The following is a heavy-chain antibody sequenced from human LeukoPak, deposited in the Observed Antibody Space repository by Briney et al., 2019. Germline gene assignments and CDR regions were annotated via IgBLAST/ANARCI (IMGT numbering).Heavy chain of an antibody. CDR3: ALSYVDIVATIGRSYYFDY. D-gene: IGHD5-12*01. Sequence: SGPTLVKPTQTLTLTCTFSGFSLSTSGVGVGWIRQPPGKALEWLALIYWDDDKRYSPSLKSRLTITKDTSKNQVVLTMTNMDPVDTATYCCALSYVDIVATIGRSYYFDYWGQGTLVTVSS. CDR1: GFSLSTSGVG. CDR2: IYWDDDK. V-gene: IGHV2-5*02. J-gene: IGHJ4*02.